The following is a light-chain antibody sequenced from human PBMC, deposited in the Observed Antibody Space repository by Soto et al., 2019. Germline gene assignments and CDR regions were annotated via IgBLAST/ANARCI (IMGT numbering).Light chain of an antibody. CDR2: DAS. Sequence: EIVLTQSPATLSLSPGEGATLSCRASQSLGSYLNWYQQKPGQAPRLLIFDASNRATGIPARFSGSGSGTDFTLTISSLEPEDFAVYYCQQRSNWPPEITFGGGTKVEIK. J-gene: IGKJ4*01. CDR3: QQRSNWPPEIT. CDR1: QSLGSY. V-gene: IGKV3-11*01.